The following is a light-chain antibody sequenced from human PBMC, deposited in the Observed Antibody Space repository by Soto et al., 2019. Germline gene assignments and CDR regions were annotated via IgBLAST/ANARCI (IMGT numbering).Light chain of an antibody. J-gene: IGKJ4*01. V-gene: IGKV1-5*03. CDR2: KTS. Sequence: DSQMIQSPSTPSATVGDRVTITCRASQSISSWLAWYQQKPGKAPNLLIYKTSSLESGVPSRFSGSGSGTEFTLTVNSLQPDDYATYYCQQYASYPLTFGGGTKVDIK. CDR1: QSISSW. CDR3: QQYASYPLT.